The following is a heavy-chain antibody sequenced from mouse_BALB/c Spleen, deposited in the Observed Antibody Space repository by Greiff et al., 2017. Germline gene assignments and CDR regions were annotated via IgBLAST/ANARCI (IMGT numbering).Heavy chain of an antibody. CDR3: ARKGYGNYADAMDY. CDR1: GFTFSSFG. V-gene: IGHV5-17*02. Sequence: EVQGVESGGGLVQPGGSRKLSCAASGFTFSSFGMHWVRQAPEKGLEWVAYISSGSSTIYYADTVKGRFTISRDNPKNTLFLQMTSLRSEDTAMYYCARKGYGNYADAMDYWGQGTSVTVSS. D-gene: IGHD2-10*02. J-gene: IGHJ4*01. CDR2: ISSGSSTI.